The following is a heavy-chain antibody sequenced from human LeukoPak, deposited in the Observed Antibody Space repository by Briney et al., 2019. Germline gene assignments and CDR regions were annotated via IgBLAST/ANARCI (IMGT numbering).Heavy chain of an antibody. D-gene: IGHD6-13*01. CDR1: GFTFGSYS. J-gene: IGHJ4*02. Sequence: GGSLRLSCAASGFTFGSYSMNWVRQAPGKGLEWVSSISSSSSYIYYADSVKGRFTISRDNAKNSLYPQMNSLRAEDTAVYYCARGFVRGSSRGLDYWGQGTLVTVSS. CDR2: ISSSSSYI. CDR3: ARGFVRGSSRGLDY. V-gene: IGHV3-21*01.